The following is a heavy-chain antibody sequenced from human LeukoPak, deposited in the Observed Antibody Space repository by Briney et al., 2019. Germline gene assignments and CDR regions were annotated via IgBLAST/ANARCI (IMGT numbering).Heavy chain of an antibody. CDR2: IYYSGSA. J-gene: IGHJ4*02. Sequence: SQTLSLTCTVSGGSISSGDYYWSWIRQPPGKGLEWIGYIYYSGSAYFNPSLKSRLIISVDTSKNRFSLKLSSVTAADTAVYYCARYCSTSSCQDSSFDYWGQGTLVTVSS. CDR1: GGSISSGDYY. D-gene: IGHD2-2*01. CDR3: ARYCSTSSCQDSSFDY. V-gene: IGHV4-30-4*01.